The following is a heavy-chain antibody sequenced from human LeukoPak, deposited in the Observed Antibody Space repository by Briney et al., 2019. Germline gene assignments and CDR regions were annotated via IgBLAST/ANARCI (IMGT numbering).Heavy chain of an antibody. J-gene: IGHJ4*02. D-gene: IGHD2-2*01. Sequence: ASVKVSCKASGYTFTSYGISWVRQAPGQGLEWMGWISAYNGNTNYAQKLQGRVTMTTDTSTSTAYMELRSLRSDDTAVYYCARGPALIVVVPAAKGFDYWGQGTLVTVSS. CDR1: GYTFTSYG. V-gene: IGHV1-18*01. CDR2: ISAYNGNT. CDR3: ARGPALIVVVPAAKGFDY.